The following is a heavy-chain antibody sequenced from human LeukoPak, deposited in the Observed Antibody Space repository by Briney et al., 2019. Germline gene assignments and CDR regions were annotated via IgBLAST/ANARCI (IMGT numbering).Heavy chain of an antibody. Sequence: SETLSLTCTVSGGSISSSNNYWGWVRQPPGKGLEWIGTISNTRNTYYNPSLKTRVTISLDTSKNQLSLKLTSVTAADTAVYYCARLFDYWGQGTLVTVSS. CDR3: ARLFDY. D-gene: IGHD2-21*01. CDR2: ISNTRNT. CDR1: GGSISSSNNY. J-gene: IGHJ4*02. V-gene: IGHV4-39*01.